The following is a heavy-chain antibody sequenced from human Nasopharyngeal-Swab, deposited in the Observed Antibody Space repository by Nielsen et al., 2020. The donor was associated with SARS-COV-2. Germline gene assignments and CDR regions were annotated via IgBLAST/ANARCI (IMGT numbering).Heavy chain of an antibody. D-gene: IGHD6-13*01. J-gene: IGHJ6*02. V-gene: IGHV6-1*01. Sequence: SQTLSLTCAISGYSVSSISSAWNWIRQSPSRGLEWLGRTYYRSKWYNDYAVSVKSRITINPDTSKNQFSLQLNSVTPEDTAVYYCARGSRGPGYSSSWLNYYYYYGMDVWGQGTTVTVSS. CDR2: TYYRSKWYN. CDR3: ARGSRGPGYSSSWLNYYYYYGMDV. CDR1: GYSVSSISSA.